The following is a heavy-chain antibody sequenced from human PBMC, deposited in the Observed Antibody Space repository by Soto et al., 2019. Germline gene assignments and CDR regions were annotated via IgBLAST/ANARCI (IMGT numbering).Heavy chain of an antibody. CDR3: ARLSHCGGDCYPPAPFDY. Sequence: PSETLSLTCTVSGGSISSYYWSWIRQPPGKRLEWIGYIYYSGSTNYTPSLKSRVTISVDTSKNQFSLKLSSVTAADTAVYYCARLSHCGGDCYPPAPFDYWGQGTLVTVSS. CDR2: IYYSGST. D-gene: IGHD2-21*01. J-gene: IGHJ4*02. CDR1: GGSISSYY. V-gene: IGHV4-59*08.